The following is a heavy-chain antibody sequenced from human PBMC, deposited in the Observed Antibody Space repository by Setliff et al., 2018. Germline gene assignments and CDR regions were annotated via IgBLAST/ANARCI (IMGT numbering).Heavy chain of an antibody. CDR1: GYPISSGYY. V-gene: IGHV4-38-2*01. Sequence: PSETLSLTCAVSGYPISSGYYWGWIRQPPGKGLEWIGSIYHSGSTYYNPSLKSRVTISVDTSKNQFSLKLSSVTAADTAVYYCARHSSRPYWGQGTLVTVSS. J-gene: IGHJ4*02. CDR3: ARHSSRPY. CDR2: IYHSGST.